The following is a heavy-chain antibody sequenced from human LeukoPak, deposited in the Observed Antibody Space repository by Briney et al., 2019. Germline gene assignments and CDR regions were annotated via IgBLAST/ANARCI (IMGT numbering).Heavy chain of an antibody. CDR2: ISTYNGHT. J-gene: IGHJ6*03. V-gene: IGHV1-18*01. Sequence: ASVKVSCKGSGYTFTDYGVTWVRQAPGQGLEWVGWISTYNGHTKYAQNLQGRVTMATDTSTSTAYMELRSLRYDDTAVYYCARDKGAWFYYYYMDVWGKGTTVTVSS. D-gene: IGHD6-19*01. CDR1: GYTFTDYG. CDR3: ARDKGAWFYYYYMDV.